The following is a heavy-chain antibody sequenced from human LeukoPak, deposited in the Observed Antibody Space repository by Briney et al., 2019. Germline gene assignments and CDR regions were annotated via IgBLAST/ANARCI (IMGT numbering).Heavy chain of an antibody. D-gene: IGHD6-13*01. V-gene: IGHV5-51*01. CDR2: IFPRDSDT. J-gene: IGHJ4*02. CDR3: ARASWQLIQPYYFDY. Sequence: GESLKISCKGSGYSFTNYWIGWVRQMPGKGLEWMGIIFPRDSDTRYSPSFQGQDTISADKSISTAYLQWNSLKASDTAMYYCARASWQLIQPYYFDYWGQGTLVTVSS. CDR1: GYSFTNYW.